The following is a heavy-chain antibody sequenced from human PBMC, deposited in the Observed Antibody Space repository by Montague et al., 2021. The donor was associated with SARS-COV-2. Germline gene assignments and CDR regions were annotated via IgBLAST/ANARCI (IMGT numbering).Heavy chain of an antibody. V-gene: IGHV4-31*03. J-gene: IGHJ3*02. CDR1: GGSISSGGYC. D-gene: IGHD3-22*01. CDR3: ARARVTMIVVENAFDI. CDR2: IYYSGST. Sequence: TLSLTCTVSGGSISSGGYCWSWIRQHPGKGLEWIGYIYYSGSTYYNPSLKSRVTISVDTSKNQFSLKLSSVTAADTAVYYCARARVTMIVVENAFDIWGQGTLVTVSS.